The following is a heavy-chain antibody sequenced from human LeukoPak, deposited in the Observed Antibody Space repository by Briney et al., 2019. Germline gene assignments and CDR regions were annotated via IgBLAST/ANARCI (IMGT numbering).Heavy chain of an antibody. CDR1: AFTLSGYW. J-gene: IGHJ6*03. CDR2: IKQDGTEK. D-gene: IGHD2-2*02. Sequence: PGGSLRLSCAASAFTLSGYWMTWVRQAPGKGLEWVANIKQDGTEKFYVDSVKGRFTISRDNTKNSLYLQMNSLRAEDTAVYYCARAGADPKYCSTATCYTWSMDVRGKGTSVSVSS. CDR3: ARAGADPKYCSTATCYTWSMDV. V-gene: IGHV3-7*01.